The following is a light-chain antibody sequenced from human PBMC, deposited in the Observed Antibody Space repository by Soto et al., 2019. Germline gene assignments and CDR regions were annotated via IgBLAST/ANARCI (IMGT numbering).Light chain of an antibody. CDR1: SSDVGGYNY. CDR3: SSHTSSSTLEV. V-gene: IGLV2-14*01. J-gene: IGLJ1*01. Sequence: QSVLTQPASVSGSPGQSITISCTGTSSDVGGYNYVSWYQQHPGKAPKLMIYDVSNRPSGVSNRLSGSKSGNTASLTISGLQAEDEADYYCSSHTSSSTLEVFGTGTKVTVL. CDR2: DVS.